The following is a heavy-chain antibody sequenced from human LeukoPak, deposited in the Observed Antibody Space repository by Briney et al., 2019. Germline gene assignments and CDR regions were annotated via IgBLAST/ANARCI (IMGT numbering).Heavy chain of an antibody. D-gene: IGHD3-10*01. CDR3: ARVVYSGSWGYFDY. Sequence: PSETLSLTCTISGGSISSYYWSWIRQPPGKGLEWIGYIYYSGRTSYNPSLKSRLTISIDTSKTQFYLKLSSVTAADTAVYYCARVVYSGSWGYFDYWGQGILVTVSS. CDR2: IYYSGRT. CDR1: GGSISSYY. J-gene: IGHJ4*02. V-gene: IGHV4-59*01.